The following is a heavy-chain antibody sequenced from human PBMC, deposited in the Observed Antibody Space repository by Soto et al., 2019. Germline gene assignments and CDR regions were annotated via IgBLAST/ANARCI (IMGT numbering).Heavy chain of an antibody. Sequence: SGPTLVNPTQTLTLTCTFSGFSLSTSGVGVGWIRQPPGKALEWLALIYWNDDKRYSPSLKSRLTITQDTSKNQVVLTMTNMEPVDTATYYCAHIRRPFDSSGYNYYYYGMDVWGQGTTVTV. CDR2: IYWNDDK. V-gene: IGHV2-5*01. J-gene: IGHJ6*02. D-gene: IGHD3-22*01. CDR3: AHIRRPFDSSGYNYYYYGMDV. CDR1: GFSLSTSGVG.